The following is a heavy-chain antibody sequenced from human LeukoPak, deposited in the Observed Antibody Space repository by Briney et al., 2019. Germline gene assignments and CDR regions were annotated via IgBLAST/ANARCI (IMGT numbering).Heavy chain of an antibody. J-gene: IGHJ6*04. CDR1: GFTFSSYS. CDR3: AELGITMIGGV. Sequence: GESLRLSCAASGFTFSSYSMNWVRQAPGKGLEWVSYISSSSSTIYYADSVKGRFTISRDNAKNSLYLQMNSLRAEDTAVYYCAELGITMIGGVWGKGTTVTITS. V-gene: IGHV3-48*04. D-gene: IGHD3-10*02. CDR2: ISSSSSTI.